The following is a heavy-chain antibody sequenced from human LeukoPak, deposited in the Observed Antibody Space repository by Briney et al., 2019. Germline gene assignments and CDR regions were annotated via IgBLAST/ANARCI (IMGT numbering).Heavy chain of an antibody. D-gene: IGHD2-2*01. J-gene: IGHJ4*02. CDR3: AKDVPAAYFDY. V-gene: IGHV3-30*02. CDR1: GFTFSSYG. Sequence: GGSLRLSCAASGFTFSSYGMHWVRQAPGKGLKWVAFIRSDGSSKYYTDSVKSRFTISRDNSKNTLYLQMNSLRAEDTAVYYCAKDVPAAYFDYWGQGALVTVSS. CDR2: IRSDGSSK.